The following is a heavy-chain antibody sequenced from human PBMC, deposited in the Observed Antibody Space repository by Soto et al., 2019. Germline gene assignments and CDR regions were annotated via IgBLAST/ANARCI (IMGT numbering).Heavy chain of an antibody. D-gene: IGHD2-2*03. CDR1: GGSFSGYY. CDR3: ARARSSVPGRRGIGYSGWDV. J-gene: IGHJ6*02. Sequence: QVQLQQCGAGLLKPSETLSLTCVVNGGSFSGYYWSWIRLPPGKGLEWIGEIKHSGITDSNPSLKSRVAISVDAARDPFSLNLTSVTAADTAVYYCARARSSVPGRRGIGYSGWDVWGQGTTVTVSS. CDR2: IKHSGIT. V-gene: IGHV4-34*01.